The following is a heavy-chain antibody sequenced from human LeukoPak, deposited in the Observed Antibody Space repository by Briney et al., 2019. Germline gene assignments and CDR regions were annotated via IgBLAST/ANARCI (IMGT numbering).Heavy chain of an antibody. D-gene: IGHD5-24*01. CDR3: ARGRDPY. CDR1: GVALRGDY. Sequence: PSETLSLTCAVYGVALRGDYWTWIRQPPGRGLEWIGEINHSGSTNYNPSLKSRVTISVDTSKSQFSLKLNSVTAADTAMYYCARGRDPYWGQGTLVTVSS. J-gene: IGHJ4*02. V-gene: IGHV4-34*01. CDR2: INHSGST.